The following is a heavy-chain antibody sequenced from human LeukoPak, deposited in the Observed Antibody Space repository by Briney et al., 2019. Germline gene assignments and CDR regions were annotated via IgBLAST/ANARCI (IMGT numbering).Heavy chain of an antibody. CDR2: IIPVFGTA. V-gene: IGHV1-69*05. D-gene: IGHD2-15*01. CDR3: AGGRSGLDDY. Sequence: ASVKVSCKASGGTFSSYAISWVRQAPGQGLEWMGRIIPVFGTANYAQKFQGRVTITTDESTSTAYMELSSLRSEDTAVYYCAGGRSGLDDYWGQGTLVTVSS. CDR1: GGTFSSYA. J-gene: IGHJ4*02.